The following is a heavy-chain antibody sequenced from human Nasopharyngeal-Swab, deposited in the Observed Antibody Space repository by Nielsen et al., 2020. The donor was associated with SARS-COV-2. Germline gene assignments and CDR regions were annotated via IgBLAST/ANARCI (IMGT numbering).Heavy chain of an antibody. J-gene: IGHJ4*02. CDR1: GVIFSKYW. CDR2: VNQDGSRT. Sequence: GESLKISCVASGVIFSKYWMHWVRQAPGKGPVWVSRVNQDGSRTDYADSVRGRFTISRDNSKNTLYLQMNSLRAEDTAVYYCAKLYNLATIDYWGQGTLVTVSS. V-gene: IGHV3-74*01. CDR3: AKLYNLATIDY. D-gene: IGHD1-14*01.